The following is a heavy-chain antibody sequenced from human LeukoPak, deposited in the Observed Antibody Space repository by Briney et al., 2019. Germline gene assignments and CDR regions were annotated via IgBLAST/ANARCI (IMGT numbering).Heavy chain of an antibody. V-gene: IGHV1-2*02. Sequence: ASVKLSCKASAYTFTDYYIHLVRQAPGPGLEWMGWINPDNGDTDYAQKFQGRVTMTRDTSITTAYMELTSLISDDTAVYYCARDMADYWGQGTLVTVSS. J-gene: IGHJ4*02. CDR1: AYTFTDYY. CDR3: ARDMADY. CDR2: INPDNGDT. D-gene: IGHD5-24*01.